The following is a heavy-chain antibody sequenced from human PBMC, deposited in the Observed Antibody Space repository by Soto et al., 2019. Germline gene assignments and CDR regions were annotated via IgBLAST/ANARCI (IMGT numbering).Heavy chain of an antibody. V-gene: IGHV1-69*02. CDR2: IIPILGIA. Sequence: QVQLVQSGAEVKKPGSSVKVSCKASGGTFSSYTISWVRQAPGQGLEWMGRIIPILGIANYAQKFQGRVTLTADKSTSTAYMEVSSLRSEDTAVYYCARSHPHTISDAVDIWGQGTMVTVSS. CDR1: GGTFSSYT. J-gene: IGHJ3*02. D-gene: IGHD3-10*01. CDR3: ARSHPHTISDAVDI.